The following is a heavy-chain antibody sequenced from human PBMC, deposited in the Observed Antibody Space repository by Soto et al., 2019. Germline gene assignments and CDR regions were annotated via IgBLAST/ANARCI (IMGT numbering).Heavy chain of an antibody. CDR3: AKDRTAAARNFDY. D-gene: IGHD6-13*01. CDR1: GFTFSNHA. V-gene: IGHV3-23*01. Sequence: GGSLRLSCAVSGFTFSNHAMSWVRQAPGKGLEWVSAISTAVGATYYADSVKGRFTISRDDSNNTLYLQMNSLRAEDTAVYYCAKDRTAAARNFDYWGQGTPGTAPQ. CDR2: ISTAVGAT. J-gene: IGHJ4*02.